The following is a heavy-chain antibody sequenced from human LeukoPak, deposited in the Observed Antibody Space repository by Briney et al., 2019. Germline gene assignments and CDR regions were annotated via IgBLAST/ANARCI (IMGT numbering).Heavy chain of an antibody. Sequence: PGGSLRLSCAASGFTFSNAWMSWVRQAPGKGLEWVGCIKSKTDGGTTDYAAPVKGRFTISRDDSKNTLYLQMNSLRAEDTALYYCAKDVVKEHYDILTGSNWFDPWGQGTLVTVSS. J-gene: IGHJ5*02. V-gene: IGHV3-15*05. CDR1: GFTFSNAW. CDR2: IKSKTDGGTT. D-gene: IGHD3-9*01. CDR3: AKDVVKEHYDILTGSNWFDP.